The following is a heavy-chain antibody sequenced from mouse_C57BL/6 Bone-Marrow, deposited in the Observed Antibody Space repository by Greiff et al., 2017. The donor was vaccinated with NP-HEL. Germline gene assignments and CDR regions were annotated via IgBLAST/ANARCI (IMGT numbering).Heavy chain of an antibody. J-gene: IGHJ3*01. CDR1: GYAFSSSW. Sequence: QVQLKQSGPELVKPGASVKISCKASGYAFSSSWMNWVKQRPGKGLEWIGRIYPGDGDTNYNGKFKGKATLTADKSSSTAYMHLSSLTSEDSAVYFCYYYGSRFAYWGQGTLVTVSA. CDR2: IYPGDGDT. CDR3: YYYGSRFAY. D-gene: IGHD1-1*01. V-gene: IGHV1-82*01.